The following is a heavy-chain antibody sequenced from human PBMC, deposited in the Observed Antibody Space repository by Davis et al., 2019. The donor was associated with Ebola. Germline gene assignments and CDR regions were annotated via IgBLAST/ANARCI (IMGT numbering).Heavy chain of an antibody. CDR1: GGSISSGGYS. CDR2: IYYSGST. Sequence: MPSETLSLTCAVSGGSISSGGYSWSWIRQPPGKGLEWVGYIYYSGSTNYNPSLKSRVTISVDTSKNQFSLKLSSVTAADTAVYYCARQGDELLFYYFDYWGQGTLVTVSS. V-gene: IGHV4-61*08. CDR3: ARQGDELLFYYFDY. D-gene: IGHD2-2*01. J-gene: IGHJ4*02.